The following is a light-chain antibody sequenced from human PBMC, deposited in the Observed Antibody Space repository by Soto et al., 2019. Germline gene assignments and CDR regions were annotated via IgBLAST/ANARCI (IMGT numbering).Light chain of an antibody. V-gene: IGKV1-5*01. Sequence: DIQMTQSPSTLSASVGDTVIITCRATRSITNWLAWYQQKPGKAPKLLIYDSSSLDGGVRSRFSGSGSETEFTLTISSLQPDDFATYYCQQYSTYSTFGQGTKLEIK. CDR1: RSITNW. CDR3: QQYSTYST. J-gene: IGKJ2*01. CDR2: DSS.